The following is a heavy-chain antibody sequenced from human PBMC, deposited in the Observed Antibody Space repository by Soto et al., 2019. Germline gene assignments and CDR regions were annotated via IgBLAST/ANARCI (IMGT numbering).Heavy chain of an antibody. CDR1: GYTFTSYA. V-gene: IGHV1-3*01. D-gene: IGHD2-2*01. Sequence: ASVKVSCKASGYTFTSYAMHWVRQAPGQRLEWMGCINAGNGNTKYSQKFQGRVTITRDTSASTAYMELSSLRSEDTAVYYCARARVVVPAPNYYYYYGMDVWGQGTTVTVSS. CDR2: INAGNGNT. CDR3: ARARVVVPAPNYYYYYGMDV. J-gene: IGHJ6*02.